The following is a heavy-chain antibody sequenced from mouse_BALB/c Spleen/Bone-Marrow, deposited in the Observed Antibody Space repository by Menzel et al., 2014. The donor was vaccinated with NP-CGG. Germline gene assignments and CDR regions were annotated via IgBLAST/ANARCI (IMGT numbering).Heavy chain of an antibody. D-gene: IGHD2-4*01. J-gene: IGHJ4*01. Sequence: VQLQQSAAQLVRPGTSVKTSCKPSRYTFTNYWLRWVKQRPAHGLEWIGDLYPGGGYTDYNEKFKGKATLTADTSASTAYMQLSSLTSEASAVYFWSRDMIPARAMDYWNEGTSVTVYS. CDR2: LYPGGGYT. CDR3: SRDMIPARAMDY. V-gene: IGHV1-63*02. CDR1: RYTFTNYW.